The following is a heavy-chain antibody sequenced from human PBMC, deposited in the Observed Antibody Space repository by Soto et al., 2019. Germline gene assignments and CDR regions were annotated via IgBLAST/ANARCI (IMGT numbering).Heavy chain of an antibody. CDR2: IYYSGST. J-gene: IGHJ5*02. D-gene: IGHD3-10*01. CDR1: GGSISSSSYY. CDR3: AYPGGDSGSYYFKT. V-gene: IGHV4-39*01. Sequence: SETLSLTCTVSGGSISSSSYYWGWIRQPPGKGLEWIGSIYYSGSTYYNPSLKSRVTISVDTSKNQFSLKLSSVTAADTAVYYCAYPGGDSGSYYFKTWGQGTLVTVSS.